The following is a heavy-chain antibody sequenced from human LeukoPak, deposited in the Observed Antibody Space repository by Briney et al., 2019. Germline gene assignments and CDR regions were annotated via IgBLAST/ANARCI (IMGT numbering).Heavy chain of an antibody. Sequence: GGSLKLSCAASGFTFSGSAMHWVRQASGKGLEWVGRIRSKANSYATAHAASVKGRFTISRDDSKNTAYLQMNSLKTEDTAVYYCTRLPLAAAGYNWFDPWGQGTLVTVSS. J-gene: IGHJ5*02. D-gene: IGHD6-13*01. CDR3: TRLPLAAAGYNWFDP. CDR2: IRSKANSYAT. CDR1: GFTFSGSA. V-gene: IGHV3-73*01.